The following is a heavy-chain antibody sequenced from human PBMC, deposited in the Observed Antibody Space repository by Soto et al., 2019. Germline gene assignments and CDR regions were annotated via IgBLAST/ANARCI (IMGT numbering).Heavy chain of an antibody. CDR1: GFTFSSYG. CDR3: AKVSLPGEYTQWESSYMDV. J-gene: IGHJ6*02. D-gene: IGHD1-26*01. V-gene: IGHV3-30*18. CDR2: ISYDGSNK. Sequence: GGSLRLSCAASGFTFSSYGMHWVRQAPGKGLEWVAVISYDGSNKYYADSVKGRFTISRDNSKNTLYLQMTSLRAEDTAVYYCAKVSLPGEYTQWESSYMDVRGPTITGT.